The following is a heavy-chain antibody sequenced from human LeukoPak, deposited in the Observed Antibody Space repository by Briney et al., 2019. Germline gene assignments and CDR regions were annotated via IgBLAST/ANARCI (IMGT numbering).Heavy chain of an antibody. CDR2: IKQDGSEK. D-gene: IGHD2-15*01. CDR3: ARDLGVLGYCSGGSCSG. J-gene: IGHJ4*02. Sequence: GGSLRLSCAASGFTFSSYWMSWVRQAPGKGLEWVANIKQDGSEKYYGDSVKGRFTMSRDNAKNSLYLQMNSLRVEDTAVYYCARDLGVLGYCSGGSCSGWGQGTLVTVSS. V-gene: IGHV3-7*01. CDR1: GFTFSSYW.